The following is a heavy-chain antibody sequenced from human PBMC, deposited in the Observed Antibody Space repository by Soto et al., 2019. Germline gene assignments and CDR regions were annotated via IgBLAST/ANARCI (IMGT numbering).Heavy chain of an antibody. CDR1: GFTFSSYA. J-gene: IGHJ4*02. V-gene: IGHV3-30-3*01. D-gene: IGHD2-8*01. CDR3: ASSQSVLSGFDY. CDR2: ISYDGSNK. Sequence: QVQLVESGGGVVQPGRSLRLSCAASGFTFSSYAMYWVRQAPGKGLEWVAVISYDGSNKYYADSVKGRFTISRDNSKNTLYLQMNSLRAEDTAVYYCASSQSVLSGFDYWGQGTLVTVSS.